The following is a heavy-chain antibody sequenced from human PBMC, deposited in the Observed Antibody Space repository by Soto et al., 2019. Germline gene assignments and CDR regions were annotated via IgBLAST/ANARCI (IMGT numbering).Heavy chain of an antibody. CDR1: GDTFTFYS. V-gene: IGHV1-69*02. CDR2: INPILSMS. CDR3: ASSYGSGYRAFDY. Sequence: QVQLVQSGAEVKKPGSSVRVSCKASGDTFTFYSINWVRQAPGLGLEWMGRINPILSMSNYAQRIQGRVTTTADKSTSTADMELSNLRSEDTAMYYCASSYGSGYRAFDYWGQGALVTVAS. D-gene: IGHD3-10*01. J-gene: IGHJ4*02.